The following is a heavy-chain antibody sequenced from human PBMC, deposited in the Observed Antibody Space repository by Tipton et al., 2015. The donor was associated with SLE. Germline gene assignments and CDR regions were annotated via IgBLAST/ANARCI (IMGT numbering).Heavy chain of an antibody. J-gene: IGHJ3*02. D-gene: IGHD2-15*01. CDR3: AKNRGGYCSGDSCYGLDI. V-gene: IGHV4-59*08. Sequence: TLSLTCTVSGGSISSSYWSWIRQPPGKGLEWIGYIHSSGSTNYNPSLKSRVTISVDTSKNQFSLKLSSVTAADTAIYYCAKNRGGYCSGDSCYGLDIWGQGTMVTVSS. CDR2: IHSSGST. CDR1: GGSISSSY.